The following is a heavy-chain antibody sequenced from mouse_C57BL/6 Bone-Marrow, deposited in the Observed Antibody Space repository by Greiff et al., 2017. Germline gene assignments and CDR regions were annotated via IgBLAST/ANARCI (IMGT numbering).Heavy chain of an antibody. V-gene: IGHV1-55*01. D-gene: IGHD1-1*01. CDR3: ASGYYGSSYGWYFDV. CDR1: GYTFTSYW. CDR2: IYPGSGST. J-gene: IGHJ1*03. Sequence: QVHVKQPGAELVKPGASVKMSCKASGYTFTSYWITWVKQRPGQGLEWIGDIYPGSGSTNYNEKFKSKATLTVDTSSSTAYMQLSSLTSEDSAVYYCASGYYGSSYGWYFDVWGTGTTVTVSS.